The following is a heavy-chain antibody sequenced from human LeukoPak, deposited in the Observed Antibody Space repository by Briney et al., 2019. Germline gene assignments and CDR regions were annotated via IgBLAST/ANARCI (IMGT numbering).Heavy chain of an antibody. J-gene: IGHJ5*02. V-gene: IGHV1-2*02. D-gene: IGHD6-19*01. CDR3: AREPVAAPYNWFDP. CDR1: GYTFTSYG. CDR2: INPNSGGT. Sequence: ASVKVSCKASGYTFTSYGISWVRQASGQGLGWMGWINPNSGGTNYAQKFQGRVTMTRDTSISTAYMELSRLRSDDTAVYYCAREPVAAPYNWFDPWGQGTMVTVSS.